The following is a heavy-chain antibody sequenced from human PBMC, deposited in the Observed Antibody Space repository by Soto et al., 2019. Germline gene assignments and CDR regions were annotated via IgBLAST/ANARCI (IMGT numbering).Heavy chain of an antibody. CDR3: ARVAY. CDR2: INDDGIST. J-gene: IGHJ4*02. Sequence: PGGSLRLSCAASGFTFSMYWMRWVRQVPGKGPEWVSRINDDGISTNYADSVKGRFIISRDNAQNSLFLQMNTLRPEDTAMYYCARVAYWGPGTQVTVSS. V-gene: IGHV3-74*01. CDR1: GFTFSMYW.